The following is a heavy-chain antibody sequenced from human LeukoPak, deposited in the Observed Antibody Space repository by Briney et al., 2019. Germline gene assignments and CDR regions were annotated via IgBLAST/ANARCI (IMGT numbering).Heavy chain of an antibody. D-gene: IGHD6-13*01. CDR3: ARSSIAAAGSQFDY. V-gene: IGHV4-59*01. J-gene: IGHJ4*02. CDR2: IYYSGST. CDR1: GVSISSYY. Sequence: SETLSLTCTVSGVSISSYYWSWIRQPPGKGLEWIGYIYYSGSTNYNPSLKSRVTISVDTSKNQFSLKLSSVTAADTAVYYCARSSIAAAGSQFDYWGQGTLVTVSS.